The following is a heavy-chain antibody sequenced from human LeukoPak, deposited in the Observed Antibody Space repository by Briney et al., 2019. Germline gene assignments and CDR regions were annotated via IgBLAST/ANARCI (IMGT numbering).Heavy chain of an antibody. J-gene: IGHJ3*02. V-gene: IGHV3-74*01. Sequence: LVWVSRLNSDESTTSYADSVKGRFTISRDNANNMLYLQMNSLRAEDAAVYYCARASGGNAAFDIWGQGTMVTVSS. D-gene: IGHD2-15*01. CDR3: ARASGGNAAFDI. CDR2: LNSDESTT.